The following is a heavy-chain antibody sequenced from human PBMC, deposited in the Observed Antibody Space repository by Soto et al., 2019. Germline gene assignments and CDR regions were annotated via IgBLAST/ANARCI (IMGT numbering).Heavy chain of an antibody. Sequence: GGSLRLSCAASGFTFSGDWLHWVRQAPGKGLLWVSRINTDGSGTSYADSVKGRFTISRDNAKNSLYLQMNSLRAEDTAVYYCARELDGIDVWGQGTTVTVSS. CDR3: ARELDGIDV. J-gene: IGHJ6*02. CDR1: GFTFSGDW. V-gene: IGHV3-74*01. CDR2: INTDGSGT.